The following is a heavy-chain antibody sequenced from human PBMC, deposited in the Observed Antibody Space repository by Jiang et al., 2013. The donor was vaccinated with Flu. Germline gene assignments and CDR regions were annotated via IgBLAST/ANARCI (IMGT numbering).Heavy chain of an antibody. CDR2: INHSGST. J-gene: IGHJ6*04. V-gene: IGHV4-34*01. Sequence: LLKPSETLSLTCAVYGGSFSGYYWSWIRQPPGKGLEWIGEINHSGSTNYNPSLKSRVTISVDTSKNQFSLKLSSVTAADTAVYYCARGSLDSSGYYDYGMDVWGKGTTVTVSS. CDR1: GGSFSGYY. D-gene: IGHD3-22*01. CDR3: ARGSLDSSGYYDYGMDV.